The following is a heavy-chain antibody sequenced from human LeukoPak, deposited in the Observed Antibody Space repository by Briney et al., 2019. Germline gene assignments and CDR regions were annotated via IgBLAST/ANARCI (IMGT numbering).Heavy chain of an antibody. CDR3: ARDPNDGYAFLDY. Sequence: GGSLRLSCAASEFIVTNYHMNWVRQAPGKGLEWVSNIFDDGTTYYADSVKGRFTISRDISKNTAYLQMNSLRVEDTAVYYCARDPNDGYAFLDYWSQGTVVTVSS. D-gene: IGHD2-8*01. CDR1: EFIVTNYH. V-gene: IGHV3-66*02. CDR2: IFDDGTT. J-gene: IGHJ4*02.